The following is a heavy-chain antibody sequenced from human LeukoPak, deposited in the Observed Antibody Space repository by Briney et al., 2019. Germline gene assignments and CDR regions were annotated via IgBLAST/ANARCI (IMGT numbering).Heavy chain of an antibody. CDR1: GFTFSSYA. D-gene: IGHD6-19*01. J-gene: IGHJ4*02. V-gene: IGHV3-23*01. CDR2: ISGSGGST. CDR3: AKGSTDGIAVAIDY. Sequence: PGGSLRLSCAASGFTFSSYAMSWVRQAPGKGLEWVSAISGSGGSTYYADSVKGRFTISRDNSKNTLYLQMNSLRAEDTAVYYCAKGSTDGIAVAIDYWGQGTLVTVSS.